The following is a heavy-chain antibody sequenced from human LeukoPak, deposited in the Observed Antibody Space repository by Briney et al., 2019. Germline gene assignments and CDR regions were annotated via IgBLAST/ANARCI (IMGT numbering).Heavy chain of an antibody. D-gene: IGHD2-2*01. Sequence: GGSLRLSCAASGFTFSTYSMNWVRQAPGRGLEWVSSITTSTTVPHIFYADSVTGRFTISRDNADNLLFLQMNSLRAEDTAVYYCARALGDQPDYYYGMDVWGQGTTVTVPS. J-gene: IGHJ6*02. CDR1: GFTFSTYS. V-gene: IGHV3-21*01. CDR2: ITTSTTVPHI. CDR3: ARALGDQPDYYYGMDV.